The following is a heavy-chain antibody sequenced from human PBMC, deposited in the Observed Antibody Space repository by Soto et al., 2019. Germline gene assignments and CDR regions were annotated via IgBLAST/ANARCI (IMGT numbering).Heavy chain of an antibody. CDR2: IIPIFGTA. V-gene: IGHV1-69*06. Sequence: QVQLVQSGAEVKKPGSSVKVSCKASGGTFSSYAISWVRQAPGQGLEWMGGIIPIFGTANYAQKFQGRVTITADKSTSTAYMELSSLRSEDTAVYYCAGDNDYYGSGSLLDGFDPWGQGTLVTVSS. D-gene: IGHD3-10*01. CDR3: AGDNDYYGSGSLLDGFDP. CDR1: GGTFSSYA. J-gene: IGHJ5*02.